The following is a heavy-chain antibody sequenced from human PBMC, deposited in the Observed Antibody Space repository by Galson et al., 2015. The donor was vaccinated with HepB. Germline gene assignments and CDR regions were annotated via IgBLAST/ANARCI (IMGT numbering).Heavy chain of an antibody. D-gene: IGHD3-10*01. CDR1: GFTFSSYS. V-gene: IGHV3-30*18. CDR2: ISYDGSNK. CDR3: AKDLVRGALEYYYYYGMDV. J-gene: IGHJ6*02. Sequence: SLRLSCAASGFTFSSYSMHWVRQAPGKGLEWVAVISYDGSNKYYADSVKGRFTISRDNSKNTLYLQMNSLRAEDTAVYYCAKDLVRGALEYYYYYGMDVWGQGTTVTVSS.